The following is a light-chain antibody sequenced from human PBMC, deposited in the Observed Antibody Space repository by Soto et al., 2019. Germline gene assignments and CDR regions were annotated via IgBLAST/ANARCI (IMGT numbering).Light chain of an antibody. V-gene: IGLV8-61*01. Sequence: QAVVTQEPSFSVSPGGTVTLTCGLSSGSVSTLYYPTWFQQIPGQAPRTLIYRTSTRSSGVPDRFSGSILGTKAALTITGAQADDESDYYCMLYMGGGFNWVFGGGTKVTVL. CDR3: MLYMGGGFNWV. J-gene: IGLJ3*02. CDR1: SGSVSTLYY. CDR2: RTS.